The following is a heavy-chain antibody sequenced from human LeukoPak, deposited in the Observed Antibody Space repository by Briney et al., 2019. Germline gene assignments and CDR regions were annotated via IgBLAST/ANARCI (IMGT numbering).Heavy chain of an antibody. J-gene: IGHJ4*02. V-gene: IGHV3-23*01. D-gene: IGHD5-12*01. CDR3: AKDSSGYDFPSSPDY. CDR2: ISGSGGST. Sequence: GGSLRLSCAASGFTFSSYAMSWVRQAPGKGREWVSAISGSGGSTYYADSVKGRFTIYRDNSKNTLYLQMNSLRAEDTAVYYCAKDSSGYDFPSSPDYWGQGTLVTVSS. CDR1: GFTFSSYA.